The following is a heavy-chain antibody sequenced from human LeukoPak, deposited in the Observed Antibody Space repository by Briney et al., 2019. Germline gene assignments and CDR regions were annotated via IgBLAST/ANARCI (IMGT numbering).Heavy chain of an antibody. CDR2: ISASDSTI. J-gene: IGHJ4*02. V-gene: IGHV3-11*04. CDR1: GFIFSDYY. Sequence: PGGSLRLSCAASGFIFSDYYMSWIRQTPGKGLEWVSYISASDSTIYYADSVKGRFTISRDNAKNSLYLQMNSLRAEDTAVYYCRVVITTTDYWGQGTLVTVSS. CDR3: RVVITTTDY. D-gene: IGHD3-22*01.